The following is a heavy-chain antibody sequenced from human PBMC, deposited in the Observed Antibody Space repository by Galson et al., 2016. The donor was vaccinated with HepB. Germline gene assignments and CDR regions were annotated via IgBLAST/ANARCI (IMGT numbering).Heavy chain of an antibody. Sequence: SLRLSCAASGFSFGDDGVSWFRQAPGKGLEWVAFIRSKTYSGPREYAASVQGRFTISRDDSKSIAYLQMNSLKIEDTAVYFCTRALVTTGDWMYYGMDVWGQVTTVTVSS. V-gene: IGHV3-49*03. J-gene: IGHJ6*02. D-gene: IGHD3/OR15-3a*01. CDR1: GFSFGDDG. CDR3: TRALVTTGDWMYYGMDV. CDR2: IRSKTYSGPR.